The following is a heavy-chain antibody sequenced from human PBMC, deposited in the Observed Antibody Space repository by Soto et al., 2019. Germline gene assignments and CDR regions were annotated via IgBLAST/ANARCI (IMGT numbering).Heavy chain of an antibody. D-gene: IGHD6-19*01. Sequence: SETLSLTCTVSGGSISNYYWSWIRQPAGKGLEWIGRIYTSGSTNYSPSLKSRVTMSVDTSKNQFPLKLISVTAADTAVYYCARDLGSSGWYGVDVWGQGTTVTVSS. J-gene: IGHJ6*02. CDR3: ARDLGSSGWYGVDV. CDR2: IYTSGST. V-gene: IGHV4-4*07. CDR1: GGSISNYY.